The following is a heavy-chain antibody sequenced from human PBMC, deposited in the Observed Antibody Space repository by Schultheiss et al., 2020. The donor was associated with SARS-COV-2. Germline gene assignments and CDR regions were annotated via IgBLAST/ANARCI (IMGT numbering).Heavy chain of an antibody. CDR2: INEDGTTT. CDR3: ATQHFDY. J-gene: IGHJ4*02. Sequence: GGSLRLSCAGPQFNFGYFWMHWVRQVPGKGLVWVSRINEDGTTTNYADSVKGRFTISRHTSQNTLYLQMNDLRTDDTAVYYCATQHFDYWGQGTLVTVSS. CDR1: QFNFGYFW. V-gene: IGHV3-74*01. D-gene: IGHD2-2*01.